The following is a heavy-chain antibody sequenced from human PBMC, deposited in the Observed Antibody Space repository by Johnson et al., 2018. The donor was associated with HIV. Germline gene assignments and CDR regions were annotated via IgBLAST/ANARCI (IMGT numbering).Heavy chain of an antibody. CDR2: ISYDGGNR. D-gene: IGHD2-2*01. Sequence: QVQLVESGGGVVQPGRSLRLSCAASGFSFHNYAMHWVRQAPGRGLEWVAVISYDGGNRYYADSVKGRFTISRDSSKNTLYLQMNSLRPDDTAVYYCARGRKDIAVVDGLDTDAFDTWGQGTVVTVSS. CDR1: GFSFHNYA. CDR3: ARGRKDIAVVDGLDTDAFDT. V-gene: IGHV3-30*01. J-gene: IGHJ3*02.